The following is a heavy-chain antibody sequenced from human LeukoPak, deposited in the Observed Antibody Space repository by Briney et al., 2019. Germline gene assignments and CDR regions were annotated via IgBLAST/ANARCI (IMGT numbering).Heavy chain of an antibody. CDR2: ISGSGGST. V-gene: IGHV3-23*01. CDR1: GFTFSTKA. J-gene: IGHJ5*02. D-gene: IGHD3-22*01. Sequence: GGPLNLPGAASGFTFSTKALSWVGKAPGKGLEWSSAISGSGGSTYYADSVKGRFTISRDNSKSTLYLQMNSLRAEDTAVYYCAKDAVIVVVNGWFDPWGQGTLVTVSS. CDR3: AKDAVIVVVNGWFDP.